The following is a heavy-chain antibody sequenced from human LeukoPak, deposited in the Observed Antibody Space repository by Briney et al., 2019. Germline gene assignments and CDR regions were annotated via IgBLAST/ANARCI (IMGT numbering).Heavy chain of an antibody. CDR3: ARAALSSGYYPYYYYYGMDV. CDR2: ISSSSSDI. V-gene: IGHV3-21*01. J-gene: IGHJ6*02. Sequence: PGGSLRLSCAASGFTFSSYSMSWVRQAPGKGLEWVSSISSSSSDINYADSVKGRFTISRDNANNLLYLQMTSLRAEDTAAYYCARAALSSGYYPYYYYYGMDVWGQGTTVTVSS. CDR1: GFTFSSYS. D-gene: IGHD3-22*01.